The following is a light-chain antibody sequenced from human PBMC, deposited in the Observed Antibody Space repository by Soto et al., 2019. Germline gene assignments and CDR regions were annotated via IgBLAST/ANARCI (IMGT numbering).Light chain of an antibody. CDR1: QTISSW. V-gene: IGKV1-5*03. CDR2: KAS. CDR3: QHYNSYSAA. J-gene: IGKJ1*01. Sequence: DIQMTQSPSTLSGSVGDRVTITCRASQTISSWLAWYQQKPGKAPKLLIYKASTLKSGVPSRFSGSGSGTEFTLTIRSLQPDDFAAYYCQHYNSYSAAFGQGTKVELK.